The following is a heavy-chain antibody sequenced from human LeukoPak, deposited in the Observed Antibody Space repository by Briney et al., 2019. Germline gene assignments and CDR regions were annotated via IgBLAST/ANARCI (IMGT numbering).Heavy chain of an antibody. J-gene: IGHJ6*03. D-gene: IGHD3-10*01. CDR1: GGSISSVNYY. Sequence: SETLSLTCTVSGGSISSVNYYWGWIRQPPGTGLEWIGSIYYSGTTYYNPSLKSRVTISVDTSKNQFSLKLSSVTAADTAVYYCAGSGNYYYYYMDVWGKGTTVTISS. CDR2: IYYSGTT. V-gene: IGHV4-39*07. CDR3: AGSGNYYYYYMDV.